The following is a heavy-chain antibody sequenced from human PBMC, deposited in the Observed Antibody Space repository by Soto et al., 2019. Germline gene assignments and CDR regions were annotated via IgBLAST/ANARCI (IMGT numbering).Heavy chain of an antibody. CDR2: ISSSSSTI. J-gene: IGHJ4*02. Sequence: GGSLRLSCAASGFTFSSYSMNWVRQAPGKGLEWVSYISSSSSTIYYANSVKGRFTISRDNAKNSLYLQMNSLRDDDTAVYYCATSPYHGDFDYWGQGVLVTVSS. CDR1: GFTFSSYS. CDR3: ATSPYHGDFDY. D-gene: IGHD4-17*01. V-gene: IGHV3-48*02.